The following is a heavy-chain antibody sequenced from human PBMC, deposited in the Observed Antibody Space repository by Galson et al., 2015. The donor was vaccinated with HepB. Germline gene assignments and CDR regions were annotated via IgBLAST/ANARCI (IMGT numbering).Heavy chain of an antibody. CDR3: ARDYCTRTSCYASY. CDR1: GYTFTTYP. Sequence: SVKVSCKASGYTFTTYPMYWVRQAPGQGLELMGWINTNTGNPTYAQGFTGRFVFPLDTSVSTAYLQISSLKAEDTAVYYCARDYCTRTSCYASYWGQGTLVTVSS. D-gene: IGHD2-2*01. V-gene: IGHV7-4-1*02. CDR2: INTNTGNP. J-gene: IGHJ4*02.